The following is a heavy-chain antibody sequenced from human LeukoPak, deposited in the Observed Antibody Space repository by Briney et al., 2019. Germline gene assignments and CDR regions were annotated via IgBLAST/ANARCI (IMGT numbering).Heavy chain of an antibody. Sequence: AASVKVSCKASGYTFTSYGISWVRQAPGQGLEWMGGIIPIFGTANYAQKFQGRVTITADESTSTAYMELSSLRSEDTAVYYCARALFVSVTTSYYMDVWGKGTTVTISS. CDR3: ARALFVSVTTSYYMDV. V-gene: IGHV1-69*13. J-gene: IGHJ6*03. CDR2: IIPIFGTA. D-gene: IGHD4-17*01. CDR1: GYTFTSYG.